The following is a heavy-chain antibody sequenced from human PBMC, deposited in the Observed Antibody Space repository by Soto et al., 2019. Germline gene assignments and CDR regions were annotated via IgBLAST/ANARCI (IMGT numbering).Heavy chain of an antibody. V-gene: IGHV4-39*01. CDR1: VASISSSGYY. J-gene: IGHJ4*02. D-gene: IGHD3-22*01. Sequence: SETLSLTGTVPVASISSSGYYWGLFRQPPGKGLEWIGSIYYSGSTYYNPSLKSRVTISVDTSKNQFSLKLSSVTAADTAVYYCARLVVITESLDYWGQGTLVTVS. CDR3: ARLVVITESLDY. CDR2: IYYSGST.